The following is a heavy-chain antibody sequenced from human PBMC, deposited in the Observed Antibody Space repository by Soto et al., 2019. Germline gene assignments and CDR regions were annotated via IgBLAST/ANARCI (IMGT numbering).Heavy chain of an antibody. CDR2: IYHSGST. D-gene: IGHD6-13*01. Sequence: QVQLQESGPGLVKPSGTLSLTCAVSGGSISSSNWWSWVRQPPGKGLEWIGEIYHSGSTNYNPSLKRRVTISVDKSKNQFSLKLSSVTAADTAVYYCARVGGYSSSSDWFDPWGQGTLVTVSS. J-gene: IGHJ5*02. CDR1: GGSISSSNW. V-gene: IGHV4-4*02. CDR3: ARVGGYSSSSDWFDP.